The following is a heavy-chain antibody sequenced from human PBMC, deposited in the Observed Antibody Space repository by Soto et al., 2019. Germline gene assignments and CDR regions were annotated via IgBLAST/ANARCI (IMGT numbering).Heavy chain of an antibody. V-gene: IGHV4-59*01. CDR1: GGSISSYY. CDR2: IYYSGST. D-gene: IGHD6-19*01. J-gene: IGHJ4*02. Sequence: SETLSLTCTVSGGSISSYYWSWIRQPPGKGLEWIGYIYYSGSTNYNPSLKSRVTISVDTSKNQFSLKLSSVTAADTAVYYCARGIGRQWLVLDYWGQGTLVTVSS. CDR3: ARGIGRQWLVLDY.